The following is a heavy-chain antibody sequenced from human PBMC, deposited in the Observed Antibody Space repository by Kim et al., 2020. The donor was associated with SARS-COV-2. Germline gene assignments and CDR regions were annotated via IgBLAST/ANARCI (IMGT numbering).Heavy chain of an antibody. CDR3: VKGGSGWYPDY. J-gene: IGHJ4*02. CDR2: ISSNGGST. D-gene: IGHD6-19*01. CDR1: GFTFSSYA. Sequence: GGSLGLSCSASGFTFSSYAMHWVRQAPGKGLEYVSAISSNGGSTYYADSVKGRFTISRDNSKNTLYLQMSSLRAEDTAVYYCVKGGSGWYPDYWGQGTLVTVSS. V-gene: IGHV3-64D*09.